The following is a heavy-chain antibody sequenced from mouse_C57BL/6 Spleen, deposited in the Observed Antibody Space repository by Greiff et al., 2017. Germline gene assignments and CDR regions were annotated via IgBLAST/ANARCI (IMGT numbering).Heavy chain of an antibody. CDR3: TSGVYDGYFDY. D-gene: IGHD2-3*01. J-gene: IGHJ2*01. Sequence: VQLQESGAELVRPGASVTLSCKASGYTFTDYEMHWVKQTPVHGLEWIGAIDPETGGTAYNQKFKGKAILTADKSSSTAYMELRSLTSEDSAVYYCTSGVYDGYFDYWGQGTTLTVSS. CDR2: IDPETGGT. CDR1: GYTFTDYE. V-gene: IGHV1-15*01.